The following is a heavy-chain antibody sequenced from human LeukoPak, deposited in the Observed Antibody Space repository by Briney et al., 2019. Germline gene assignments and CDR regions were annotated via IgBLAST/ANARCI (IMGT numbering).Heavy chain of an antibody. J-gene: IGHJ4*02. CDR1: GFTFSAYS. CDR3: ARARTFGSGIYYVGGDY. CDR2: ISTTGTTI. D-gene: IGHD3-10*01. V-gene: IGHV3-48*01. Sequence: GGSLRLSCAASGFTFSAYSMNWVRQAPGKGLEWVSYISTTGTTIYYADSVKGRFTISRDNAKNSLFLQMNNLRAEDTAVYYCARARTFGSGIYYVGGDYWGPGTLVTVSS.